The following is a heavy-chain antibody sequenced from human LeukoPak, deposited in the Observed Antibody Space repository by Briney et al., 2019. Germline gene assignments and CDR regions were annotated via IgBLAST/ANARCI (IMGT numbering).Heavy chain of an antibody. CDR2: INPDGSST. CDR3: ARGGSYSSGWYPFDY. Sequence: GGSLRLSCAASGFTFSSHYMNWVRQAPGKGLVWVSRINPDGSSTSYADSVKGRFTISRDNSRDILYLQMNSLRAEDTAVYYCARGGSYSSGWYPFDYWGQGTLVTVSS. CDR1: GFTFSSHY. D-gene: IGHD6-19*01. V-gene: IGHV3-74*01. J-gene: IGHJ4*02.